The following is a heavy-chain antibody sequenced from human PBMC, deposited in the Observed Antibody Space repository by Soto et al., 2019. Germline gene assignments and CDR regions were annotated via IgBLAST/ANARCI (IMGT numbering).Heavy chain of an antibody. D-gene: IGHD6-19*01. CDR1: GYSFTSYW. J-gene: IGHJ6*02. V-gene: IGHV5-10-1*01. CDR2: IDPSASYT. CDR3: ARLGVAVPDDGMDV. Sequence: GESLNISWKGSGYSFTSYWISWVRQMPGKGLEWMGRIDPSASYTNYSPSFQGHVTISAAKSISTAYLQWSSLKASATAMYYCARLGVAVPDDGMDVWGQGTTVTVSS.